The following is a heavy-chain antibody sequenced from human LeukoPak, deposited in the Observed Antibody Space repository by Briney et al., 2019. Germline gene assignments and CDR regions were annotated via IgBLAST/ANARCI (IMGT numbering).Heavy chain of an antibody. D-gene: IGHD3-16*01. CDR1: GYSFTSYW. J-gene: IGHJ6*02. CDR3: AGRGLRPGYYYGIDV. V-gene: IGHV5-10-1*01. CDR2: IDPSDSYT. Sequence: GEFLKISCKGSGYSFTSYWTSWVRQMPGKGLEWMGRIDPSDSYTNYSPSFQGHVTISADKSISTAYLQWSSLKASDTAMYYCAGRGLRPGYYYGIDVWGQGTTVTVSS.